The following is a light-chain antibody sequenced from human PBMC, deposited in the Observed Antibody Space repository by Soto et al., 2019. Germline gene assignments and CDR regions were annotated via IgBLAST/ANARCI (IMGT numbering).Light chain of an antibody. CDR1: QSVSSY. CDR3: QQRSNWTWT. Sequence: EIVLTQSPATLSLSPGERATLSCRASQSVSSYLAWYQQKPGQAPRLLIYDASNRATGIPARFSGSRSGTDFTLTISSLDPEDFAVYYCQQRSNWTWTFGPGNKVDIK. CDR2: DAS. V-gene: IGKV3-11*01. J-gene: IGKJ3*01.